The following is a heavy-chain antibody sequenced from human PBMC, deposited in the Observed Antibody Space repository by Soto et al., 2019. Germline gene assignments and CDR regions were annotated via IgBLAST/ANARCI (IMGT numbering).Heavy chain of an antibody. CDR1: GFTFRSYV. J-gene: IGHJ1*01. CDR2: TSYDGSDK. D-gene: IGHD3-16*01. V-gene: IGHV3-30*19. Sequence: QVQLVESGGGVVQPGTSLRVSCVGSGFTFRSYVIHWVRQAPGKGLEWVALTSYDGSDKYYGDSVRGRFTISRDNSRNTVDLQMDSLELEDTALYCCARGGTTGGLDVWGQGTLVSVSS. CDR3: ARGGTTGGLDV.